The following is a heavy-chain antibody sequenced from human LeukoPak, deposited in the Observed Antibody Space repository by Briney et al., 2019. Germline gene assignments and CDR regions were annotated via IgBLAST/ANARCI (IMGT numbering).Heavy chain of an antibody. CDR2: VYYSGST. V-gene: IGHV4-61*01. J-gene: IGHJ4*02. CDR3: ARRKAVRPRDYYFDY. D-gene: IGHD6-6*01. CDR1: DDSVSSDNYY. Sequence: PSETLSLTCTVSDDSVSSDNYYWSWLRQPPGKGLEWIGYVYYSGSTNYNPSLKSRVTISVDTSKNQFSLKLSSVTAADTAVYFCARRKAVRPRDYYFDYWGQGTLVTVSS.